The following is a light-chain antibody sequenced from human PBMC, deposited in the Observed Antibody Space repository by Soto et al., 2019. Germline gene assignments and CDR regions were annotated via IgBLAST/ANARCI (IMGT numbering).Light chain of an antibody. Sequence: DIQMTQSPSTLSASVGDRVTITCRASQSISSRLAWYQQKPGKAPKLLIYKASNLESGVPSRFSGSGSGTEFTLTISSLQPDDFATYYCQQYNSYSPYTFGQGTKLEIK. CDR2: KAS. J-gene: IGKJ2*01. CDR3: QQYNSYSPYT. V-gene: IGKV1-5*03. CDR1: QSISSR.